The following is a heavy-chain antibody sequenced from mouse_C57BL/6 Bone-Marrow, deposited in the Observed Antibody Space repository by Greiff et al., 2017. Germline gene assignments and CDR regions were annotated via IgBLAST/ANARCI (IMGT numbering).Heavy chain of an antibody. D-gene: IGHD3-2*02. V-gene: IGHV1-4*01. CDR1: GYTFTSYT. CDR3: ARAGAHKAGNYAMDY. CDR2: INPSSGYT. J-gene: IGHJ4*01. Sequence: QVQLQQSGAELARPGASVKMSCKASGYTFTSYTMHWVKQRPGQGLEWIGYINPSSGYTKYNQKFKDKATLTADKSSSTAYMQLSSLTSEDSAVYYCARAGAHKAGNYAMDYWGQGTSVTVSS.